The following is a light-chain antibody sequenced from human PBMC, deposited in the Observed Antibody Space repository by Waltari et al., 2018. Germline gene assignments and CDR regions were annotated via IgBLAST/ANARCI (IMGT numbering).Light chain of an antibody. CDR2: DVS. Sequence: QSALTQPASVSGSPGQSITISCTGTTSHVGGNNYVPWYQQHPGKAPKLMIYDVSNRPSGVSNRFSGSKSGNTASLTISGLQAEDEADYYCASYISSSTLELFGGGTSLTVL. J-gene: IGLJ2*01. V-gene: IGLV2-14*03. CDR3: ASYISSSTLEL. CDR1: TSHVGGNNY.